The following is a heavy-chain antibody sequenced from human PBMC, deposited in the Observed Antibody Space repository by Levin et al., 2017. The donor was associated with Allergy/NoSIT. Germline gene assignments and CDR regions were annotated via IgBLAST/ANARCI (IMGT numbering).Heavy chain of an antibody. CDR2: IYHSGST. CDR3: GYCSGGSCPPRY. V-gene: IGHV4-30-2*01. D-gene: IGHD2-15*01. J-gene: IGHJ4*02. Sequence: SETLSLTCAVSGGSISSGGYSWSWIRQPLGKGLEWIGYIYHSGSTYYNPSLKSRVTISVDRSKNQFSLKLSSVTAADTAVYYCGYCSGGSCPPRYWGQGTLVTVSS. CDR1: GGSISSGGYS.